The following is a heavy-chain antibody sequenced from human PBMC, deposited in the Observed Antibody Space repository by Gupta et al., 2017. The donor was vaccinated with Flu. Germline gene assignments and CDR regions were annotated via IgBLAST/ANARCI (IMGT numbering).Heavy chain of an antibody. D-gene: IGHD2-21*01. CDR1: A. V-gene: IGHV3-23*01. J-gene: IGHJ4*02. Sequence: AMTWVRQAPGKGLEWLSDINDSGEKTFYADSVKGRFTISRDHSKTTLYLEMNSLTVEDSAVYYCGKGLWSIGGISYSWGQGILVSVSS. CDR3: GKGLWSIGGISYS. CDR2: INDSGEKT.